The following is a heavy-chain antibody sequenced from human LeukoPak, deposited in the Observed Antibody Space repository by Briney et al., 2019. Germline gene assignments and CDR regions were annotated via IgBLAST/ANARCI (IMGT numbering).Heavy chain of an antibody. V-gene: IGHV6-1*01. CDR1: GDSVSSNSAA. J-gene: IGHJ4*02. CDR2: TYYRSNWYN. Sequence: NPSQTLSLTCAISGDSVSSNSAAWHWIRQSPSRGLEWLGRTYYRSNWYNDYAVSVKSRITINPDTSKNQFSLQLNSVTPEDTAVYYCAREPMKPRKWFGELLIQKRSTRSYYFDYWGQGTLVTVSS. CDR3: AREPMKPRKWFGELLIQKRSTRSYYFDY. D-gene: IGHD3-10*01.